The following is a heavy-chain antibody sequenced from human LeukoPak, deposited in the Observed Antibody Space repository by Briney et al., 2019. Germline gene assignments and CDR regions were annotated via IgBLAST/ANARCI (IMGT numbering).Heavy chain of an antibody. CDR2: IIPIFGTA. J-gene: IGHJ3*02. D-gene: IGHD3-22*01. CDR3: ARDPNLLRELAFDI. V-gene: IGHV1-69*05. CDR1: GGTFSSYA. Sequence: ASVKVSCEASGGTFSSYAISWVRQAPGQGLEWMGGIIPIFGTANYAQKFQGRVTITTDESTSTAYMELSSLRSEDTAVYYCARDPNLLRELAFDIWGQGTMVTVSS.